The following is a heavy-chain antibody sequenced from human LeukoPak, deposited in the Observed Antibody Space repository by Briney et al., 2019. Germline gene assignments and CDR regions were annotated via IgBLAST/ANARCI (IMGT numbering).Heavy chain of an antibody. CDR2: IIPIFGTA. V-gene: IGHV1-69*05. CDR1: GGTFSSYA. Sequence: GSSVKVSCKASGGTFSSYAISWVRQAPGQGLEWMGRIIPIFGTANYAQKFQGRVTITTDESTSTAYMELSSLRSEDTAVYYCARGPIVVVTAMLDAFDIWGQGTMVTVSS. D-gene: IGHD2-21*02. CDR3: ARGPIVVVTAMLDAFDI. J-gene: IGHJ3*02.